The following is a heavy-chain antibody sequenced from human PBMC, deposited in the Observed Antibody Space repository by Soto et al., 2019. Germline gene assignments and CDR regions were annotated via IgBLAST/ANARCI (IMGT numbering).Heavy chain of an antibody. V-gene: IGHV1-3*01. Sequence: QVHLVQSGAEVKKPGASVKVSCKASGYTFTSYAMHWVRQAPGQRLEWMGWINAGNGNTKYSQKFQGRVTITRDTSASTAYMELSSRRSEDTAVYYCARGPGGPDGPGDYWGQGTLVTVSS. CDR2: INAGNGNT. CDR3: ARGPGGPDGPGDY. J-gene: IGHJ4*02. CDR1: GYTFTSYA. D-gene: IGHD2-15*01.